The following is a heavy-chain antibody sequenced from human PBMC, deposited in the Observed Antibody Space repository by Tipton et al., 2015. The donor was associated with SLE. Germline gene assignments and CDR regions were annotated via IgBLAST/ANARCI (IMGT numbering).Heavy chain of an antibody. D-gene: IGHD2-8*02. CDR3: AKDREVVYAIPPYFFDL. J-gene: IGHJ2*01. CDR1: GYTFTDYY. Sequence: QSGPEVKKPGASVKVSCKASGYTFTDYYIHWMRQAPGQGLEWMGWINPNSGATYSAQEFQGRVTMTRDTSISTAYMELSRLRSDDTAVFYCAKDREVVYAIPPYFFDLWGRGTLVTVSS. CDR2: INPNSGAT. V-gene: IGHV1-2*02.